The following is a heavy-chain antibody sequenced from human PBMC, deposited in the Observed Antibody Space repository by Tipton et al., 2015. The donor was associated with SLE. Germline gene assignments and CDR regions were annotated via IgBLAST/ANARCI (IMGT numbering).Heavy chain of an antibody. J-gene: IGHJ4*02. CDR3: ARTPGSGWQYYFDY. CDR2: VYHTGNT. Sequence: GLVKPSETLSLTCTFSGGSISSYYWSWIRQSPGKGMEWIGYVYHTGNTNYNPSLKSRLTISIDASKNQFSLKLSSVTAADTAVYFCARTPGSGWQYYFDYWGQGTLVTVSS. V-gene: IGHV4-59*01. CDR1: GGSISSYY. D-gene: IGHD6-19*01.